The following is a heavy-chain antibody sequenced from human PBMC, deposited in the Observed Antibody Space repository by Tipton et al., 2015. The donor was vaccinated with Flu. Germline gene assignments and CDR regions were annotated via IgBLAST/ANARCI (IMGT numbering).Heavy chain of an antibody. V-gene: IGHV3-7*01. CDR3: ARVSRNWFDP. J-gene: IGHJ5*02. CDR2: IHPDGSET. CDR1: SRYW. Sequence: SLRLSCAAFSRYWMSWLRQAPGKRLEWVANIHPDGSETSYVDSVKGRFTISRDNAKNQLYLLMDSLRVEDTAAYYCARVSRNWFDPWGQGTLVTVSS.